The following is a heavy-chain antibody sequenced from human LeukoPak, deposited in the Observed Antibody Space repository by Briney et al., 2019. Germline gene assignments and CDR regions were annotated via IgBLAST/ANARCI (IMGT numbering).Heavy chain of an antibody. CDR3: ARDLGMVRGAITFDP. V-gene: IGHV3-53*01. J-gene: IGHJ5*02. Sequence: PGGSLRLSCAASGFTFSTYAMSWVRQVPGKGLEWVSVIYSGGSTYYADSVKGRFTISRDNSKNTLYLQMNSLRAEDTAVYYCARDLGMVRGAITFDPWGQGTLVTVSS. D-gene: IGHD3-10*01. CDR1: GFTFSTYA. CDR2: IYSGGST.